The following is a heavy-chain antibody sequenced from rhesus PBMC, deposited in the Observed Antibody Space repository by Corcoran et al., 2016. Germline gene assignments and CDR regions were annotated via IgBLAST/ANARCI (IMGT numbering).Heavy chain of an antibody. D-gene: IGHD3-16*01. CDR1: GGSCSSSHW. Sequence: QVQLPESGPGLVKPSETLSLTCAVSGGSCSSSHWWSWIRQPTGKGLSWIGYISGSSGSTYYNPSLKSRVTIATDTSKNQFSLKLSSVTAGDTDVYYCAREGYDSGSYYFDYWGQGVLVTVSS. CDR3: AREGYDSGSYYFDY. CDR2: ISGSSGST. V-gene: IGHV4-65*01. J-gene: IGHJ4*01.